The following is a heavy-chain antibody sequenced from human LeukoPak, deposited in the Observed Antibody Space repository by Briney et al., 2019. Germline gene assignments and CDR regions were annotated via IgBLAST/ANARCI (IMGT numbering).Heavy chain of an antibody. CDR2: INPNSGGT. V-gene: IGHV1-2*02. J-gene: IGHJ4*02. D-gene: IGHD2-2*01. CDR3: ARDGADIVVVPAAMVIGY. Sequence: ASVKVSCKASGYTFTGYYVHWVRQAPGQGLEWMVWINPNSGGTNYAQKFQGRVTMTRDTSISTAYMELSRLRSDDTAVYYCARDGADIVVVPAAMVIGYWGQGTLVTVSS. CDR1: GYTFTGYY.